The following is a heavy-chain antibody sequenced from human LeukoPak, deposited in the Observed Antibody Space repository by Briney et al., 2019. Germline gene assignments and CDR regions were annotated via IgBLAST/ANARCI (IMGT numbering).Heavy chain of an antibody. J-gene: IGHJ4*02. CDR2: ISGSGGST. D-gene: IGHD3-10*01. CDR3: AKVRSRLSSYYPAA. Sequence: GGSLRLSCAASGFTFSSYAMSWVRQAPGKGLEWVSAISGSGGSTYYADSVKGRFTISRDNSKNKLYLQMNSLRAEDTAVYYCAKVRSRLSSYYPAAWGQGTLVTVSS. CDR1: GFTFSSYA. V-gene: IGHV3-23*01.